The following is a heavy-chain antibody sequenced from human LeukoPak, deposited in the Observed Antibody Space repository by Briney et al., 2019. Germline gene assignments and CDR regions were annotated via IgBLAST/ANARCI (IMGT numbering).Heavy chain of an antibody. CDR1: GFTFSSYA. CDR3: AREKYTGYGPGSY. V-gene: IGHV3-30-3*01. CDR2: ISYDGSNN. D-gene: IGHD3-16*01. J-gene: IGHJ4*01. Sequence: PGGSLRLSCAASGFTFSSYAMYWVRQAPGKGLEWVAVISYDGSNNYFADSVKGRFTISRDNSKNTLYLQMNSLRAEDTAVYYCAREKYTGYGPGSYWGXXTLVTVSS.